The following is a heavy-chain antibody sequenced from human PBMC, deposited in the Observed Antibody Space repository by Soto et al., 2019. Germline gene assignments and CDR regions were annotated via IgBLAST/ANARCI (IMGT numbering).Heavy chain of an antibody. J-gene: IGHJ4*02. V-gene: IGHV3-23*01. Sequence: EVQLLESGGGLVQPGESLSLSCAASAFTFNNYAMSWVRQAPGKGLEWVSGIGGSGRTTYYADSVKGRFTISRDNSNNTLFLQMNSLRAEDTAVYYCAKSRYSDSSGDFYDYWGQGTLVTVSS. CDR3: AKSRYSDSSGDFYDY. CDR2: IGGSGRTT. D-gene: IGHD3-22*01. CDR1: AFTFNNYA.